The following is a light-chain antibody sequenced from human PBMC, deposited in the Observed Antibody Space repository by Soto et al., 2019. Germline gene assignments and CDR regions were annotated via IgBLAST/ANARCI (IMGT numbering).Light chain of an antibody. CDR3: QQRGDWPPIT. V-gene: IGKV1-5*01. CDR1: QSISRS. J-gene: IGKJ5*01. Sequence: DIQMTQSPSTLSASVGDRVTITCRASQSISRSLALYQHQPGKAPKLLIYDASSLESGVPSRFSGIGSGTEFTLTISSLQPDDFAVYYCQQRGDWPPITFGQGTRLEIK. CDR2: DAS.